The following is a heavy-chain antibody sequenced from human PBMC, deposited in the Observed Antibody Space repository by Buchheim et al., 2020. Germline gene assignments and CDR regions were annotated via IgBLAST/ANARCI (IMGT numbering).Heavy chain of an antibody. CDR2: MNPNSGNT. J-gene: IGHJ6*03. CDR1: GYTFTSYD. V-gene: IGHV1-8*01. Sequence: QVQLVQSGAEVKKPGASVKVSCKASGYTFTSYDINWVRQATGQGLEWMGWMNPNSGNTGYAQKFQGRVTMTRNTSISTAFMELSSLRSEDTAVYYCARAYDFWSGYYTGRAYYYYVDVWGKGTT. D-gene: IGHD3-3*01. CDR3: ARAYDFWSGYYTGRAYYYYVDV.